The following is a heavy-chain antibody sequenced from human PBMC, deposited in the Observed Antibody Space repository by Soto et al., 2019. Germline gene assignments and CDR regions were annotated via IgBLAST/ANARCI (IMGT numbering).Heavy chain of an antibody. Sequence: PSETPSLTCAVYGGSFSGYYWSGIRQPPGTWLEGVEEINPSGSTNYNPSLKSRVTISGDTSKNQFSLKLSSVTAADTAVYYCARGVGVKDYDFWSGYPSYYYYGMDVWGQGTTVTV. D-gene: IGHD3-3*01. CDR3: ARGVGVKDYDFWSGYPSYYYYGMDV. CDR1: GGSFSGYY. V-gene: IGHV4-34*01. CDR2: INPSGST. J-gene: IGHJ6*02.